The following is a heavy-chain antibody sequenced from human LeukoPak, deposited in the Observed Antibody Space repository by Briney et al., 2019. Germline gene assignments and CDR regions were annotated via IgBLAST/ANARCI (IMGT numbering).Heavy chain of an antibody. CDR2: IYASGST. J-gene: IGHJ4*02. CDR1: GGSISNYY. Sequence: KPSETLSLTCSVSGGSISNYYWNWLRQHAGKGLEWIGRIYASGSTNYNPSLKSRVTISMDKSKNHFSLNLKSVTAADTAFYYCARDFYGDDGHHPFDYWGQGIQVTVSS. V-gene: IGHV4-4*07. CDR3: ARDFYGDDGHHPFDY. D-gene: IGHD2/OR15-2a*01.